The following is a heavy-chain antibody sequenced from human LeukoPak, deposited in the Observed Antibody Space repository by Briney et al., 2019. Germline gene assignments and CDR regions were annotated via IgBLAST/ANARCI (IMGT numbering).Heavy chain of an antibody. CDR1: GFTFSSYD. CDR3: AKETRWAPPNFDY. V-gene: IGHV3-23*01. Sequence: LSGGSLRLSCAASGFTFSSYDMSWVRQAPGKGLEWVSAISGSGGSTYYADSVKGRFTISRDNSKNTLYLQMNSLRAEDTAVYYCAKETRWAPPNFDYWGQGTLVTVSS. CDR2: ISGSGGST. J-gene: IGHJ4*02. D-gene: IGHD1-26*01.